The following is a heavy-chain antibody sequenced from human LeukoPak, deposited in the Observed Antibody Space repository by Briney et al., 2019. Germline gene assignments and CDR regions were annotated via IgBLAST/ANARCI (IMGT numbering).Heavy chain of an antibody. CDR3: ARIERSSYSLGFDY. J-gene: IGHJ4*02. V-gene: IGHV4-31*11. CDR1: GASISSGGYY. Sequence: PSETLSLTCAVSGASISSGGYYWSWIRQHPGKGLEWIGHIYYSVTSFYNPSLTSRVTISVDTSKNQFSLELTSVNDADTAVYYCARIERSSYSLGFDYWGQGTLVTVSS. D-gene: IGHD6-6*01. CDR2: IYYSVTS.